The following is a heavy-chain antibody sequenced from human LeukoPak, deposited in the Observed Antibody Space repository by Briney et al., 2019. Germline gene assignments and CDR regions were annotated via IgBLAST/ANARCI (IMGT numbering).Heavy chain of an antibody. J-gene: IGHJ3*02. CDR3: ARRSVLLWYLRNERGAFDI. CDR1: GFTFSSYW. Sequence: GGSLRLSCAASGFTFSSYWMHWVRQAPGKGLVWVSRINSDGSSTSYADSVKGRFTISRDNAKNTLYLQMNSLRAEDTAVYYCARRSVLLWYLRNERGAFDIWGQGTMVTVSS. D-gene: IGHD3-10*01. CDR2: INSDGSST. V-gene: IGHV3-74*01.